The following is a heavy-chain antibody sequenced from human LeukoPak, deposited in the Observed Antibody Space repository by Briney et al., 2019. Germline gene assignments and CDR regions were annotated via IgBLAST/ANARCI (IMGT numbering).Heavy chain of an antibody. J-gene: IGHJ4*02. D-gene: IGHD3-3*01. CDR3: ARDAVITIFGVVMPLTYFDY. V-gene: IGHV3-30-3*01. Sequence: GGSLRLSCAASGFTFSSYAMHWVRQAPGKGLEWVAVISYDGSNKYYADSVKGRFTISRDNSKNTLYLQMNSLRAEDTAVYYCARDAVITIFGVVMPLTYFDYWGQGTLVTVSS. CDR1: GFTFSSYA. CDR2: ISYDGSNK.